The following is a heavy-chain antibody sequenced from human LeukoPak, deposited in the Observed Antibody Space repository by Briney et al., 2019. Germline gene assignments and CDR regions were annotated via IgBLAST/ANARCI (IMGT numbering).Heavy chain of an antibody. Sequence: GGSLRLSCSASGFSFSSYTMTWVRQAPGKGPEWVSIISGGGDTTFYTDSVKGRFTISRDNSKNTLYLQMNSLRAEDTAVYYCARRLDYWGQGTLVTVSS. CDR2: ISGGGDTT. V-gene: IGHV3-23*01. D-gene: IGHD1-1*01. CDR3: ARRLDY. J-gene: IGHJ4*02. CDR1: GFSFSSYT.